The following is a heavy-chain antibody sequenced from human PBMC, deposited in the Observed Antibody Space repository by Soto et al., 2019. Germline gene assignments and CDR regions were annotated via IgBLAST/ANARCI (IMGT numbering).Heavy chain of an antibody. V-gene: IGHV3-23*01. CDR2: ISGSGGST. CDR1: GFTFSSYA. D-gene: IGHD3-3*01. CDR3: AKEPILDGVGGYNWFDP. J-gene: IGHJ5*02. Sequence: EVQLLESGGGLVQPGGSLRLSCAASGFTFSSYAMSWVRQAPGKGLEWVSAISGSGGSTYYADSVKGRFTISRDNSKNTLYLQMNSLRAEDTAVYYCAKEPILDGVGGYNWFDPWGQGTLVTVSS.